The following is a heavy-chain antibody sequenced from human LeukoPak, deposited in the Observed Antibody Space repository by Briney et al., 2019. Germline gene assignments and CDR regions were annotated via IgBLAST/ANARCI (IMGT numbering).Heavy chain of an antibody. D-gene: IGHD3-3*01. CDR2: IYYSGST. CDR1: GGSISYYY. CDR3: ARDFGDY. V-gene: IGHV4-59*12. Sequence: SETLSLTCTVSGGSISYYYWSWIRQPPGKGLEWIGYIYYSGSTNYNPSLKSRVTISVDTSKNQFSLKLSSVTAADTAVYYCARDFGDYWGQGTLVTVSS. J-gene: IGHJ4*02.